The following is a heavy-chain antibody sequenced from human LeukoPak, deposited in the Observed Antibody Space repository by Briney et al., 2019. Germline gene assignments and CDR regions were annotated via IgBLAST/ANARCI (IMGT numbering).Heavy chain of an antibody. D-gene: IGHD2-8*01. V-gene: IGHV4-59*01. CDR1: GGSISSYY. Sequence: PSETLSLTCTVSGGSISSYYWSWIRQPPGKGLEWIGYIYYSGSTNYNPSLKSRVTISVDTSKNQFSLKLSSVTAADTAVYYCAGGMVYAIWGDYYYYGMDVWGQGTTVTVSS. CDR2: IYYSGST. J-gene: IGHJ6*02. CDR3: AGGMVYAIWGDYYYYGMDV.